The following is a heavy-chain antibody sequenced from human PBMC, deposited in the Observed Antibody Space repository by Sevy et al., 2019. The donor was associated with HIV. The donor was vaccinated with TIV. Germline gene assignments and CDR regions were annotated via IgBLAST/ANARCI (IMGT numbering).Heavy chain of an antibody. D-gene: IGHD2-8*01. CDR3: AIDREGGYCTSGVCYRALDY. CDR1: GGSISSTNW. J-gene: IGHJ4*02. CDR2: IHRSGST. Sequence: SETLSLTCAVSGGSISSTNWWSWVRQPPGKGLEWIGEIHRSGSTNYNPSLQSQVTISVDKSKNQFSLKLTSVTAADTAVYYCAIDREGGYCTSGVCYRALDYWGQGALVTVSS. V-gene: IGHV4-4*02.